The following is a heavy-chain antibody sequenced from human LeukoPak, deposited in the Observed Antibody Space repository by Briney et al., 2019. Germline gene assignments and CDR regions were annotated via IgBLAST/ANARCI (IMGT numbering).Heavy chain of an antibody. CDR2: IKEDGSDK. CDR3: ARDTGYKVAFDI. CDR1: GFTFSTYW. J-gene: IGHJ3*02. V-gene: IGHV3-7*01. D-gene: IGHD5-12*01. Sequence: GGSLRLSCAASGFTFSTYWMSWARQAPGKGLEWVANIKEDGSDKYYVDSVKGRFTISRDNAKNSLYLQMNSLRAEDTALYYCARDTGYKVAFDIWGQGTMVTVSS.